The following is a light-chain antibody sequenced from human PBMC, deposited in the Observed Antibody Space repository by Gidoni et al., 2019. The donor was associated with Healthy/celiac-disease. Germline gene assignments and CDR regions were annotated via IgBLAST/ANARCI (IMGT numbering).Light chain of an antibody. CDR1: SSDVGGYNY. J-gene: IGLJ3*02. V-gene: IGLV2-14*03. Sequence: QSALTPPASASGSPGQAITISCTGTSSDVGGYNYVPWYQQHPGKAPKLMIYDVSNRPSGVSNRFSGSKSGNTASLTISGLQAEDEADYYCSSYTSSSTWVFGGGTKLTVL. CDR2: DVS. CDR3: SSYTSSSTWV.